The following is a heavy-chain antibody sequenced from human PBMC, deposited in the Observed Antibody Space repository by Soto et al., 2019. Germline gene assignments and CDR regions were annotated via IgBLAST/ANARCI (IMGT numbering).Heavy chain of an antibody. CDR2: ISDYGRV. CDR1: GFTFRNYW. Sequence: SLRLSCAASGFTFRNYWMHRVRQAPGKGLVWVSRISDYGRVNYADSVEGRFTISRDDAKSELYLQMSSLRLEDTAVYYCARGGVEPFDYWGQGALVTAPQ. D-gene: IGHD3-3*01. V-gene: IGHV3-74*01. CDR3: ARGGVEPFDY. J-gene: IGHJ4*02.